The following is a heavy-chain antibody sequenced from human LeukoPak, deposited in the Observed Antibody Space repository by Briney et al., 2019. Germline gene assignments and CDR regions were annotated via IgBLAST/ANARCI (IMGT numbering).Heavy chain of an antibody. V-gene: IGHV4-4*07. J-gene: IGHJ4*02. Sequence: SETLSLTCTVSGGSLSSYYWTWVRQPAGQGLEWIGRIYTSGSTNYNPSLKSRVTMSVDASKNQFSLKLSSVTAADTAVYYCARDGYSSGWPFDYWGQGTLVTVSS. CDR3: ARDGYSSGWPFDY. D-gene: IGHD6-19*01. CDR2: IYTSGST. CDR1: GGSLSSYY.